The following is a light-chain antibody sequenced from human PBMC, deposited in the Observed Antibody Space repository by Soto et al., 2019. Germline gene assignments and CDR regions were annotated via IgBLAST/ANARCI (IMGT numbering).Light chain of an antibody. CDR2: DVS. Sequence: QSALTQPASVSGSPGQSIAISCTGTSSDVGGYSYVSWYQQQPGKAPKLVISDVSNRPSGVSDRFSGSKSGNTASLTISGLQTEGEADYYCASYTTSSTYVFGTGTKSPS. CDR1: SSDVGGYSY. CDR3: ASYTTSSTYV. V-gene: IGLV2-14*01. J-gene: IGLJ1*01.